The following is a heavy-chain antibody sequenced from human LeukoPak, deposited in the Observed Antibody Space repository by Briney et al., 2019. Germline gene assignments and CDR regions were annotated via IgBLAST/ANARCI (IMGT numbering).Heavy chain of an antibody. V-gene: IGHV1-8*03. CDR3: ARAANFYCTGGSCYGN. Sequence: ASVKVSCKASGYTFTGFDINWARQATGQGLEWMGWMNPNSGNTGYAQKFQGRVTFSRNTSVSTAYMELSSLRSEDTAVYYCARAANFYCTGGSCYGNWGQGTLVTVSS. CDR1: GYTFTGFD. J-gene: IGHJ4*02. CDR2: MNPNSGNT. D-gene: IGHD2-15*01.